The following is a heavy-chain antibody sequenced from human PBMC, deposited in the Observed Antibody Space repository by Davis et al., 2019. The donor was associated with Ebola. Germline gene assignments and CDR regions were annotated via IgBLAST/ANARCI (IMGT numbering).Heavy chain of an antibody. D-gene: IGHD3-10*01. CDR1: GYTFTSYG. V-gene: IGHV1-18*01. Sequence: AASVKVSCKASGYTFTSYGISWVPQVPRQGLEWMGWISAYNGNTNYAQKLQGRVTMTTYTSTSTAYMELRSRRSDDTAVYYCARSGRGNSLPFNWGQGTLVTVSS. CDR2: ISAYNGNT. J-gene: IGHJ4*02. CDR3: ARSGRGNSLPFN.